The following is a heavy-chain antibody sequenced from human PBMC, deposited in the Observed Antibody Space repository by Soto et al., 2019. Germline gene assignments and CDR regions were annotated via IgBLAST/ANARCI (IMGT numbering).Heavy chain of an antibody. D-gene: IGHD3-10*01. V-gene: IGHV1-8*01. Sequence: ASVKVSCKASGDTFTTCDIDWVRQATGHGLEWMGWINPNSGNIGYAQRFQGRVTMTRDTAIRTAYMEVSGLRSDDTAVYYCARGRASGSYYLLDYWGQGTLVTVSS. CDR2: INPNSGNI. CDR1: GDTFTTCD. J-gene: IGHJ4*02. CDR3: ARGRASGSYYLLDY.